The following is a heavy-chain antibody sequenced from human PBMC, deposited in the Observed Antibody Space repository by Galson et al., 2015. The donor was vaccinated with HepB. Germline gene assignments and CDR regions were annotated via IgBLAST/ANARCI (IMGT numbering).Heavy chain of an antibody. J-gene: IGHJ4*02. CDR2: ISAYNGNT. D-gene: IGHD5-12*01. CDR1: GYTFTSYG. Sequence: SVKVSCKASGYTFTSYGISWVRQAPGQGLEWMGWISAYNGNTNYAQKLQGRVTMTTDTSTSTACMELRSLRSDDTAVYYCARDPPESGYDYGGIFDYWGQGTLVTVSS. CDR3: ARDPPESGYDYGGIFDY. V-gene: IGHV1-18*01.